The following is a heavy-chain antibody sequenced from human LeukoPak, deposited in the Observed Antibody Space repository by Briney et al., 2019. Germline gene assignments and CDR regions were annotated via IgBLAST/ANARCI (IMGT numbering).Heavy chain of an antibody. J-gene: IGHJ4*02. Sequence: SETLSLTCTVSGGSISSSSYYCGWIPQPPGRGLEWIGSIYYSGSTYYNPSLKSRVTISVDTSKNQFSLKLSSVTAADTAVYYCARLTTVNYYFDYWGQGTLVTVSS. CDR1: GGSISSSSYY. CDR2: IYYSGST. V-gene: IGHV4-39*01. CDR3: ARLTTVNYYFDY. D-gene: IGHD4-17*01.